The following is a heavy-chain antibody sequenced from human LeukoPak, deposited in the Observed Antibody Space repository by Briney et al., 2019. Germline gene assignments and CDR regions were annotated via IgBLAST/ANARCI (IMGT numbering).Heavy chain of an antibody. CDR1: GFIFSSFE. Sequence: GGSLRLSCAASGFIFSSFEANWVRQAPGKGLEWVSSSTSSDNIHCADAVKGRFTSSRDNATNSVYLQMNSLRAEDTAVYYCARDRGSAAAGTWYYAMDVWGQGTTVTVSS. V-gene: IGHV3-48*03. CDR2: STSSDNI. CDR3: ARDRGSAAAGTWYYAMDV. D-gene: IGHD6-13*01. J-gene: IGHJ6*02.